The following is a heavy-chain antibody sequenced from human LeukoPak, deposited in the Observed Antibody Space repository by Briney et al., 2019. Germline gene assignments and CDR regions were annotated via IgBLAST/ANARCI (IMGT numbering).Heavy chain of an antibody. CDR2: MKEDGSDE. J-gene: IGHJ1*01. CDR3: ARGGAGGGYFPT. CDR1: GFSFSDST. Sequence: GWSLRLSCVASGFSFSDSTMSWVRQAAGEGLEWVAKMKEDGSDENYVDSVKGRFTISRDNARNSLHLQMKSLRAEDTAVYFCARGGAGGGYFPTWGQGILVIVSS. V-gene: IGHV3-7*03. D-gene: IGHD3-16*01.